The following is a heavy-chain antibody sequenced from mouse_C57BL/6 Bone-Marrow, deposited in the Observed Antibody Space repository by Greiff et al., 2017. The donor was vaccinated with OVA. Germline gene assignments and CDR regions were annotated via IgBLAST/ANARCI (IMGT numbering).Heavy chain of an antibody. CDR1: GYTFTSYG. CDR3: ARGGYYGSSFYFDY. J-gene: IGHJ2*01. V-gene: IGHV1-81*01. CDR2: IYPRRGNT. Sequence: QVQLQQSGAELARPGASVKLSCKASGYTFTSYGISWVKQRTGQGLEWIGEIYPRRGNTYYNEKFKGKATLTADKSSSTAYMELRSLTSEDSAVYFGARGGYYGSSFYFDYWGQGTTLTVSS. D-gene: IGHD1-1*01.